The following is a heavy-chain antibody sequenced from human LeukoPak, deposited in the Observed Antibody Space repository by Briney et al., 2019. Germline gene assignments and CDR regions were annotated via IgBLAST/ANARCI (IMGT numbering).Heavy chain of an antibody. Sequence: SETLSLTCTVYGGSISSTGYYWGWIRQPPGKGLEWLGNIYYTGSTYYNPSLKSRVTISVDTSKNQFSLRLSSVTAADTAVYYCARATPPIIYFDYWGQGTLVTVSS. CDR2: IYYTGST. CDR1: GGSISSTGYY. V-gene: IGHV4-39*07. J-gene: IGHJ4*02. CDR3: ARATPPIIYFDY. D-gene: IGHD3-10*01.